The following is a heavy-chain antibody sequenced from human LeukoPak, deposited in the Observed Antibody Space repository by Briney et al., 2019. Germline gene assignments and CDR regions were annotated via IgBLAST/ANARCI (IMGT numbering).Heavy chain of an antibody. CDR1: GFTVSSNE. CDR3: AKVPLRGYSYGHAFDI. V-gene: IGHV3-23*01. Sequence: GGSLRLSCAASGFTVSSNEMSWVRQAPGKGLEWDSAISGSGGSTYYADSVKGRFTISGDNSKNTLYLQMNSLRAEDTAVYYCAKVPLRGYSYGHAFDIWGQGTMVTVSS. CDR2: ISGSGGST. D-gene: IGHD5-18*01. J-gene: IGHJ3*02.